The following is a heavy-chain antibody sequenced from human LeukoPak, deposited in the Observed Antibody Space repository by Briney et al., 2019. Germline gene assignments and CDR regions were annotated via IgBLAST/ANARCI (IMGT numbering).Heavy chain of an antibody. CDR2: IYSGGST. V-gene: IGHV3-53*01. CDR3: ARYGSGYDLIDY. D-gene: IGHD5-12*01. J-gene: IGHJ4*02. Sequence: GGSLRLSCAASGFTFSNAWMSWVRQAPGKGLEWVSVIYSGGSTYYADSVKGRFTIFRDNAKNTLNLQMNSLRAEDTAVYYCARYGSGYDLIDYWGQGTLVTVSS. CDR1: GFTFSNAW.